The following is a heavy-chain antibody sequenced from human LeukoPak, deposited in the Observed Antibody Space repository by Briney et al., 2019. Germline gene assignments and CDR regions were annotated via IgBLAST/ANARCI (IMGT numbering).Heavy chain of an antibody. Sequence: GGSLRLSCAASGFTLSSNYMSWVRQAPGKGLECVSIIYNSGGTYYADSVKGRFTISRDNSKNTLYLQMNSLRADATAIYYCARDLRVRGSWNGVDVWGQGTTVTVSS. J-gene: IGHJ6*02. V-gene: IGHV3-53*01. CDR1: GFTLSSNY. CDR3: ARDLRVRGSWNGVDV. CDR2: IYNSGGT. D-gene: IGHD3-10*01.